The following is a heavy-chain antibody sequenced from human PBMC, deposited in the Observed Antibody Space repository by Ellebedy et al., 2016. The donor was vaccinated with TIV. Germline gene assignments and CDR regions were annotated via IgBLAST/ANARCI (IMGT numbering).Heavy chain of an antibody. Sequence: GESLKISCAASGITFSSYTMSWVRQAPGKGLEWVGFIRSKAYGGTTEYAASVKGRFTISRDYSKSISYLQMTSLKTEDSAVYFCTRDHFQQPPGAMDVWGQGTPVIVSS. CDR2: IRSKAYGGTT. V-gene: IGHV3-49*02. CDR3: TRDHFQQPPGAMDV. J-gene: IGHJ6*02. D-gene: IGHD1/OR15-1a*01. CDR1: GITFSSYT.